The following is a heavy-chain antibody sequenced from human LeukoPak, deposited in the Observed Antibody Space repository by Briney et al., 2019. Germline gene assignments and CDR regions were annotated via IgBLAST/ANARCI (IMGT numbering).Heavy chain of an antibody. CDR3: ARATWGSYFDY. CDR2: ISSRSSQI. D-gene: IGHD3-16*01. J-gene: IGHJ4*02. V-gene: IGHV3-21*01. Sequence: GGSLRLPCAASGFTFSSYIMNWVRQAPGKGLEWVSSISSRSSQIYYADSVKGRFTISRDNAKNTLYLQMNSLRAEDTAVYYCARATWGSYFDYWGQGTLVTVSS. CDR1: GFTFSSYI.